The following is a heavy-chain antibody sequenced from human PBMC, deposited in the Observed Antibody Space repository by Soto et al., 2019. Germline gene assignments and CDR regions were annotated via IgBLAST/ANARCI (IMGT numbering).Heavy chain of an antibody. CDR3: ARLRGSSVNLYYYYGMDV. CDR2: IIPIFGTA. CDR1: GGTFSSYA. D-gene: IGHD6-6*01. Sequence: QVQLVQSGAEVKKPGSSVKVSCKASGGTFSSYAISWVRQAPGQGLEWMGGIIPIFGTANYAQKFQGRVTITADESTSTAYMELSSLRSEDTAVYYCARLRGSSVNLYYYYGMDVWGQGTTVTVSS. J-gene: IGHJ6*02. V-gene: IGHV1-69*01.